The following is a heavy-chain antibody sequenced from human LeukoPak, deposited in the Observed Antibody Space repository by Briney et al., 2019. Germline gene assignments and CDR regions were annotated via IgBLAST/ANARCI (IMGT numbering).Heavy chain of an antibody. Sequence: GGSLKLSCAASGFTFSTYGLHWVRQAPGKGLEWVAFIRYDGNNKYYADFVKGRFTISRDNSKNTLYLHMNSLRTEDTAVYYCAKIEGKYQLANVPDHWGQGTLVTVSS. V-gene: IGHV3-30*02. D-gene: IGHD2-2*01. CDR2: IRYDGNNK. CDR1: GFTFSTYG. CDR3: AKIEGKYQLANVPDH. J-gene: IGHJ4*02.